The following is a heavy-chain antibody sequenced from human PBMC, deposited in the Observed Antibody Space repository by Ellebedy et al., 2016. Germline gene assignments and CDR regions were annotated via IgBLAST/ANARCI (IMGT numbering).Heavy chain of an antibody. Sequence: TLSLXXTVSGGSISRSSYYWGCIRQPPGKALEWLALIYWDDDKRYSPSLKSRLTITKDTSKNQVVLTMTNMDPVDTATYYCAHRQVREFAHAFDIWGQGTMVTVSS. CDR2: IYWDDDK. V-gene: IGHV2-5*02. D-gene: IGHD3-10*01. CDR3: AHRQVREFAHAFDI. J-gene: IGHJ3*02. CDR1: GGSISRSSYY.